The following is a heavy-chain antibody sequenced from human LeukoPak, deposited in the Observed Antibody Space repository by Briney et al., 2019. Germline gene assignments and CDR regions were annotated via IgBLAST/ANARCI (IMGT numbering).Heavy chain of an antibody. CDR1: GFTFSSYG. CDR3: ARDSEPENYYYYGMDV. D-gene: IGHD1-26*01. V-gene: IGHV3-30*03. Sequence: PGRSLRLSCAASGFTFSSYGVHWIRQAPGKGLEWVAVISYDGSNKYYADSVKGRFTISRDNSKNTLYLQMNSLRAEDTAVYYCARDSEPENYYYYGMDVWGQGTTVTVSS. CDR2: ISYDGSNK. J-gene: IGHJ6*02.